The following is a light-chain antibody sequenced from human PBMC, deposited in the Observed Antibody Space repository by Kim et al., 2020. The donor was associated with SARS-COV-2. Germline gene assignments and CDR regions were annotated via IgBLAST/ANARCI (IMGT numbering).Light chain of an antibody. CDR2: AAS. CDR1: QDIANY. Sequence: ASVGDRVTITCRASQDIANYLAWYQQKPGKVPKLLIYAASTLQSGVPSRFSGSGSGTEFTLTIDSLQTEDVATYYCQKYNSAPWTFGPGTKVDIK. V-gene: IGKV1-27*01. CDR3: QKYNSAPWT. J-gene: IGKJ1*01.